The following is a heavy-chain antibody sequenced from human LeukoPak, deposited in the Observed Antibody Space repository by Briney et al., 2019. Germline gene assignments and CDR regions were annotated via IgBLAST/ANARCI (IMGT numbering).Heavy chain of an antibody. CDR1: GGSFSGYY. CDR2: INHSGRT. Sequence: PSETLSLTCAVYGGSFSGYYWSWIRQPPGKGLEWIGEINHSGRTNYNPSLKSRVTISVDTSKNQFSLNLSSVTAADTAVYYCARDVVTTTGDYFDYWGQGTLVTVSS. J-gene: IGHJ4*02. CDR3: ARDVVTTTGDYFDY. V-gene: IGHV4-34*01. D-gene: IGHD2-2*01.